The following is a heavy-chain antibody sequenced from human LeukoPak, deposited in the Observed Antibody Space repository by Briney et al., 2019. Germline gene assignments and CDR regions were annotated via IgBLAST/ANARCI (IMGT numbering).Heavy chain of an antibody. J-gene: IGHJ4*02. D-gene: IGHD5-24*01. V-gene: IGHV4-59*01. CDR2: MYYSGST. CDR3: ARKDGDY. Sequence: ASETLSLTCTVSGASISSYHWSWIRQPPGKGREWIGYMYYSGSTNYNPSLKSRVTMSLDTSKNQFSLKLRSVTAADTAIYYCARKDGDYWGQGTLVTVSS. CDR1: GASISSYH.